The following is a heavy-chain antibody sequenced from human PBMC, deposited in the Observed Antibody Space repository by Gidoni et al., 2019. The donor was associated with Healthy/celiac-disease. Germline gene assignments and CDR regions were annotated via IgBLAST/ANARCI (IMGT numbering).Heavy chain of an antibody. J-gene: IGHJ5*02. V-gene: IGHV4-31*03. CDR2: IYYSGST. CDR1: GGSISRGVYY. Sequence: QVQLQESGPGLVKPSQPLSLTCTVSGGSISRGVYYWSWIRQHPGKGLEWIGYIYYSGSTYYNPSLKSRVTISVDTSKNQFSLKLSSVTAADTAVYYCARGSGVVVPAAAFDPWGQGTLVTVSS. D-gene: IGHD2-2*01. CDR3: ARGSGVVVPAAAFDP.